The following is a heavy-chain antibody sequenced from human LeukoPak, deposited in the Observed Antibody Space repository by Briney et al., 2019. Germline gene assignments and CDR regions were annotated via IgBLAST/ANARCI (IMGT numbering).Heavy chain of an antibody. V-gene: IGHV3-30*15. CDR1: GFTFSAYA. D-gene: IGHD1-26*01. Sequence: GGSLRLSCAVSGFTFSAYAMHWVRQAPGKGLEWVAVISYDGSNKYYADSVKGRFTISGDKSKDTLFLQMSSLRPEDTAVYYCARGPGPIAGAKNPFDIWRQGTMVTVS. CDR3: ARGPGPIAGAKNPFDI. J-gene: IGHJ3*02. CDR2: ISYDGSNK.